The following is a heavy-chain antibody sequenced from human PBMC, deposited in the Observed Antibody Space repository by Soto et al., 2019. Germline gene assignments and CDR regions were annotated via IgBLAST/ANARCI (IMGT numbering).Heavy chain of an antibody. J-gene: IGHJ4*02. CDR2: ISGSAGST. V-gene: IGHV3-23*01. CDR1: RFTFSSYA. Sequence: GGSLRLSCAASRFTFSSYAMTWVRQAAGKGLEWVSSISGSAGSTFYADSVKGRFTISRDNSKNTLYLQMNSLRAEDTALYYCAIAIAVVGNRDSNFDFWGQGTPVTVSS. CDR3: AIAIAVVGNRDSNFDF. D-gene: IGHD6-19*01.